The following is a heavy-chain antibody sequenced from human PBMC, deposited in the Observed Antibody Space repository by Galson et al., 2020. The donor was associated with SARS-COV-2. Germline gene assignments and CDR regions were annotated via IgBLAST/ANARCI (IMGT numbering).Heavy chain of an antibody. CDR2: IYHSGST. V-gene: IGHV4-38-2*01. J-gene: IGHJ6*02. CDR1: GYSISSGYY. CDR3: ARAPRRYGMDV. Sequence: SQTLSLTCPVSGYSISSGYYWGWIRQPPGKGLEWIGSIYHSGSTYYNPSLKSRVTISVDTSKNQFSLKLSSVTAADTAVYYCARAPRRYGMDVWGQGTTVTVSS.